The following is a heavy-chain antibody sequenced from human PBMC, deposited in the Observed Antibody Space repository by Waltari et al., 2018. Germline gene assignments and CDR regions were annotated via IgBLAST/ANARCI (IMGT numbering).Heavy chain of an antibody. D-gene: IGHD3-3*01. CDR3: AKGGLRFLEWPRDYFDY. Sequence: QVQLVQSGAEVKKPGSSVKVSCKASGGTFSSYAISWVRQAPGQGLEWMGGIIPIFGTANYAQKFQGRVTITADKSTSTAYMELNSLRAEDTAVYYCAKGGLRFLEWPRDYFDYWGQGTLVTVSS. J-gene: IGHJ4*02. CDR2: IIPIFGTA. CDR1: GGTFSSYA. V-gene: IGHV1-69*14.